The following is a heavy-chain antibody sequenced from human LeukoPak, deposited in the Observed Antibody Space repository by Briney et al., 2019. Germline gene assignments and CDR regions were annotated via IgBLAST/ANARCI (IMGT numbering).Heavy chain of an antibody. CDR3: ARQRCYYRNC. CDR2: IYYSGST. Sequence: SETLSLTCTVSGGSISSSSYYWGWIRQPPGKGLEWIGSIYYSGSTYYNPSLKSRVTISVDTSKNQFSLKLSSVTAADTAVYYCARQRCYYRNCWGQGTLVTVSS. J-gene: IGHJ4*02. V-gene: IGHV4-39*01. CDR1: GGSISSSSYY. D-gene: IGHD3-22*01.